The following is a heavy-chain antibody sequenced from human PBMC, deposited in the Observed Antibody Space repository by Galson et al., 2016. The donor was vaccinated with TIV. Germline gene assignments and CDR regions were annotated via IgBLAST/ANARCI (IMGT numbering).Heavy chain of an antibody. J-gene: IGHJ5*02. CDR3: AREGYCSSASCSNWFDP. V-gene: IGHV3-30*04. D-gene: IGHD2-2*01. CDR2: ISYDGSNK. CDR1: GFTFSSSA. Sequence: SLRLSCAASGFTFSSSAIHWVRQAPGKGLEWVAIISYDGSNKYYADSVKGRLTISRDNSKNTLYLQMNSLRAEDTAVYYCAREGYCSSASCSNWFDPWGQGTLVTVSS.